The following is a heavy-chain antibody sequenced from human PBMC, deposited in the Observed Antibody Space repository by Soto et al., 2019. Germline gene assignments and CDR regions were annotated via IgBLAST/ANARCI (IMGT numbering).Heavy chain of an antibody. J-gene: IGHJ3*02. V-gene: IGHV1-2*02. D-gene: IGHD3-3*01. Sequence: QLHLVQSGAVVKKPGASVTVSCSASGYPVTAYYMHWVRQAPGRGLEWMGGINPATGAAKYTQTFQGRVTKTRAKSTRTGFMELSGLTFGDTAVFYWARGGGVGVAGSAAFDMWGQGTLVTVSS. CDR2: INPATGAA. CDR1: GYPVTAYY. CDR3: ARGGGVGVAGSAAFDM.